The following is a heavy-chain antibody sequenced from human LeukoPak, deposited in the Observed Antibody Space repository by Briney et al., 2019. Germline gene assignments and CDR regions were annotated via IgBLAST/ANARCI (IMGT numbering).Heavy chain of an antibody. Sequence: GGSLRLSCAASGFTFSRYWMSWVRQAPGKGLEWVANIKQDGSERYHGDSVRGRFTISRDNAKNSLFLQMNSLRAEDTAVYYCATMGLEPLPYYFDYWGQGTLVTVSS. V-gene: IGHV3-7*01. D-gene: IGHD1-1*01. CDR1: GFTFSRYW. CDR3: ATMGLEPLPYYFDY. J-gene: IGHJ4*02. CDR2: IKQDGSER.